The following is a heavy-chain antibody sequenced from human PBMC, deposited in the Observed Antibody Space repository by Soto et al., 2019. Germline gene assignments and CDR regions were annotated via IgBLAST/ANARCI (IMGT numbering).Heavy chain of an antibody. D-gene: IGHD4-17*01. Sequence: GGSLRLSCAASGFTFSSYSMNWVRQAPGKGLEWVSYISSSSSTIYYADSVKGRFTISRDNAKNSLYLQMNSLRAEDTAVYYCARDKNDWGDYVFSYWGQGTLVTVSS. V-gene: IGHV3-48*01. CDR2: ISSSSSTI. CDR1: GFTFSSYS. J-gene: IGHJ4*02. CDR3: ARDKNDWGDYVFSY.